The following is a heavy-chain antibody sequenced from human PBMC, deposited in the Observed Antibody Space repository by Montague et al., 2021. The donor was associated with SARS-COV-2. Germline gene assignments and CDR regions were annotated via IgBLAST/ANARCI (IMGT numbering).Heavy chain of an antibody. V-gene: IGHV4-34*01. CDR2: INHSGSI. D-gene: IGHD3-22*01. CDR1: GGSFSGYY. J-gene: IGHJ3*02. Sequence: SETLSLTCAVYGGSFSGYYWSWIRQPPGKGLEWIGEINHSGSINYNPSLKSRVTIPVDTSKNQFSLKLSSVTAADTAVYYCARVPDYYDSSGYYFDSFDIWGQGTMVTVSS. CDR3: ARVPDYYDSSGYYFDSFDI.